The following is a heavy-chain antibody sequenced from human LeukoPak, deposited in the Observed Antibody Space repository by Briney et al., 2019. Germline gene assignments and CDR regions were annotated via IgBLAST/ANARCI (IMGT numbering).Heavy chain of an antibody. CDR1: GASISSHY. J-gene: IGHJ4*02. D-gene: IGHD4/OR15-4a*01. V-gene: IGHV4-59*11. Sequence: SETLSLTCTVSGASISSHYWSWVRQPPGRGLEWIGYIHYSGITSYDPSLKSRVTMSIDTSKSQFSLNLNSVTAADTAVYYCARVYDYGKFDFWGPGTPLTVSS. CDR2: IHYSGIT. CDR3: ARVYDYGKFDF.